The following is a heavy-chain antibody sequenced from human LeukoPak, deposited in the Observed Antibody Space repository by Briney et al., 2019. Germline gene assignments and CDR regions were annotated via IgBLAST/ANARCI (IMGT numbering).Heavy chain of an antibody. CDR1: GFTFSSYS. J-gene: IGHJ6*02. V-gene: IGHV3-7*01. D-gene: IGHD2-2*02. CDR3: ARDHCSSASCYTYYGMDL. CDR2: IKQDGSEK. Sequence: GGSLRLSCAASGFTFSSYSMNWVRQAPGKGLEWVANIKQDGSEKHYVDSVKGRFTISRDNAKNSLYLQMNSLRAEDTAVYYCARDHCSSASCYTYYGMDLWGQGTTVTVSS.